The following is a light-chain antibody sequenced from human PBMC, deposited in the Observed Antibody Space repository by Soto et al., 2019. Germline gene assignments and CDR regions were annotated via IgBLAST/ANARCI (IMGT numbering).Light chain of an antibody. J-gene: IGKJ5*01. Sequence: VVTLSPSTLSLSPGERATLSCRASQSVSSSYLAWYQQKPGQVPRLLIYDASNRATDIPARFSGSGSGTDFTLTISSLEPEDFAVYYCQQRSNWPPFTFGQGTRLEIK. V-gene: IGKV3-11*01. CDR3: QQRSNWPPFT. CDR2: DAS. CDR1: QSVSSSY.